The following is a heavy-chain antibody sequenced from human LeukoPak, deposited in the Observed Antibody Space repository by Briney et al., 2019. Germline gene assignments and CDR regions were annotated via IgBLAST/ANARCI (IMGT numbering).Heavy chain of an antibody. D-gene: IGHD4-23*01. V-gene: IGHV4-34*01. J-gene: IGHJ4*02. CDR2: INHSGST. Sequence: SETLSLTCAVYGGSFSGYYWSWIRQPPGKGLEWIGEINHSGSTNYNPSLKSRVTISVDTSKNQFSLKLSSVTAADTAVYYCARGPNYGGNSKDSDYWGQGTLVTVSS. CDR1: GGSFSGYY. CDR3: ARGPNYGGNSKDSDY.